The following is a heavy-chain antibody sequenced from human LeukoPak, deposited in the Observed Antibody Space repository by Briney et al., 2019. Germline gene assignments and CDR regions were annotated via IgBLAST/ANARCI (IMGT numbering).Heavy chain of an antibody. V-gene: IGHV4-59*08. Sequence: QPSETLSLTCTVSGGSISSYYWSWIRQPPGKGLEWIGYIYYSGSTNYNPSLKSRVTMSIDTSKNHFSLKLSSVTAADTAVYYCARGHRRNSSSWNRDPRSLDYWGQGTLVTVSS. CDR2: IYYSGST. J-gene: IGHJ4*02. D-gene: IGHD6-13*01. CDR1: GGSISSYY. CDR3: ARGHRRNSSSWNRDPRSLDY.